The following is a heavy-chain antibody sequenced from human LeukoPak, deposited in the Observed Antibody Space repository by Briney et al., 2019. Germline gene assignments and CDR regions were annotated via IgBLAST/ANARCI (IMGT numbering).Heavy chain of an antibody. J-gene: IGHJ4*02. CDR3: AAIFGVVTGPYYFDY. D-gene: IGHD3-3*01. CDR2: IVVGSGNT. CDR1: GFTFTSSA. V-gene: IGHV1-58*02. Sequence: SVKVSCKASGFTFTSSAMQWVRQARGQRLEWIGWIVVGSGNTNYAQKFQERVTITRDMSTSTAYMELSSLRPEDTAVYYCAAIFGVVTGPYYFDYWGQGTLVTVSS.